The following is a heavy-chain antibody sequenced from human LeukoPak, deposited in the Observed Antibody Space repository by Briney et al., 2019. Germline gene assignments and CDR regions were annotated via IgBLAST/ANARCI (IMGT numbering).Heavy chain of an antibody. CDR1: GDSVSSNSAA. D-gene: IGHD1-14*01. V-gene: IGHV6-1*01. J-gene: IGHJ5*02. CDR2: TYYRSKWYN. Sequence: TLPLTCAISGDSVSSNSAAWNWIRQSPSRGLEWLGRTYYRSKWYNDYAISVESRITINPDTSKNQFSLHLNSVTPGDTAVYYCARGTATASYPINWFDPWGQGILVTVSS. CDR3: ARGTATASYPINWFDP.